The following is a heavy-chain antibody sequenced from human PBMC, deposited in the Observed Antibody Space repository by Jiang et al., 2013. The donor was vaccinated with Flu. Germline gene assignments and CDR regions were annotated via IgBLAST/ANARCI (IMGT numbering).Heavy chain of an antibody. Sequence: LSCAASGFTFSSYEMNWVRQAPGKGLEWVSYISSSGSTIYYADSVKGRFTISRDNAKNSLYLQMNSLRAEDTAVYYCARAVLEWLLSEIYFDYWGQGTLVTVSS. J-gene: IGHJ4*02. V-gene: IGHV3-48*03. D-gene: IGHD3-3*02. CDR1: GFTFSSYE. CDR3: ARAVLEWLLSEIYFDY. CDR2: ISSSGSTI.